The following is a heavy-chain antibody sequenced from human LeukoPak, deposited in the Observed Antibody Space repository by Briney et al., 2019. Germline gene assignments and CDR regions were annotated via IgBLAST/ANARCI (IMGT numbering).Heavy chain of an antibody. V-gene: IGHV4-31*03. J-gene: IGHJ5*02. CDR2: IYYSGST. CDR1: GGSISSGGYY. CDR3: ARHASSGYWFDP. D-gene: IGHD3-22*01. Sequence: PSETLSLTCTVSGGSISSGGYYWSWIRQHPGKGLEWIGYIYYSGSTYYNPSLKSRVTISVDTSKNQFSLKLSSVTAADTAVYYCARHASSGYWFDPWGQGTLVTVSS.